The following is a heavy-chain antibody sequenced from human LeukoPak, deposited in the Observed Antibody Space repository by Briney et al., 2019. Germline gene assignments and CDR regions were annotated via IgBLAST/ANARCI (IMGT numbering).Heavy chain of an antibody. J-gene: IGHJ4*02. V-gene: IGHV3-21*01. CDR1: GFTFSSYS. CDR3: ARGGSGRTFDY. Sequence: GGSLRLSCAASGFTFSSYSMNWVRQAPGKGLEWVSSISSSSSYIYYADSVKGRFTISRDNAKNSLYLQMDSLRAEDTAVYYCARGGSGRTFDYWGQGTLVTVSS. D-gene: IGHD3-10*01. CDR2: ISSSSSYI.